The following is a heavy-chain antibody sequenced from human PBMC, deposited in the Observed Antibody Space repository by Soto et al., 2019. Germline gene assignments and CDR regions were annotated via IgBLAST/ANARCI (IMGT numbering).Heavy chain of an antibody. Sequence: EVQVLESGGGWVQPGGSLRLSCAASGFTFRNFAMSWVRQAPGKGLEWVSAISGTGGTTYYADSVKGRFTISRDNSNNALYLQINSLGAGDTAVYYCARGASRPNFSVPNYYYFYAMDVWGRGTAVTVSS. V-gene: IGHV3-23*01. D-gene: IGHD6-6*01. CDR2: ISGTGGTT. CDR1: GFTFRNFA. J-gene: IGHJ6*02. CDR3: ARGASRPNFSVPNYYYFYAMDV.